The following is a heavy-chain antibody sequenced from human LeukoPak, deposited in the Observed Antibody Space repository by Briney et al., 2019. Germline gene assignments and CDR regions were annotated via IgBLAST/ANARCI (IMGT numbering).Heavy chain of an antibody. Sequence: PSETLSLTCTVSGVSISSSRYYWGWIRQPPGKGLEWIGSIYYSGNTYYNPSLKSRVTISVDTSKNQFSLKLSSVTAADTAVYYCASDSSSSWYYYWGQGTLVTVSS. J-gene: IGHJ4*02. V-gene: IGHV4-39*01. CDR1: GVSISSSRYY. CDR2: IYYSGNT. D-gene: IGHD6-13*01. CDR3: ASDSSSSWYYY.